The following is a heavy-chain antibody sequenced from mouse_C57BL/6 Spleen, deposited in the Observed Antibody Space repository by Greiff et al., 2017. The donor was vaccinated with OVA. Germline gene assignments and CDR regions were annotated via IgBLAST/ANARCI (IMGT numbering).Heavy chain of an antibody. CDR1: GFNIKDYY. Sequence: EVQLQQSGAELVRPGASVKLSCTASGFNIKDYYMPWVQQRPEQGLEWIGRIDPEDGDTEYAPKFQGEATMTADTSSNTAYLQLSSLTSEDTAVYYCTLLGDITTGSGDYWGQGTTLTVSS. V-gene: IGHV14-1*01. CDR2: IDPEDGDT. J-gene: IGHJ2*01. D-gene: IGHD1-1*01. CDR3: TLLGDITTGSGDY.